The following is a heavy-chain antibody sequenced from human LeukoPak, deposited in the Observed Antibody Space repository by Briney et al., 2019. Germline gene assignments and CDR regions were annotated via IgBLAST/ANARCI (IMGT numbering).Heavy chain of an antibody. V-gene: IGHV3-23*01. Sequence: SGGSLRLSCAASGFTFSSHAMSWVRQAPGKGLEWVSAIIGSGGSTYYADSAKGRFTISRDNSKSTLYLQMNSLRGDDSAVYHCARSLSTNGYYYADTFDVWGQGTMVTVTS. J-gene: IGHJ3*01. CDR1: GFTFSSHA. CDR3: ARSLSTNGYYYADTFDV. D-gene: IGHD3-22*01. CDR2: IIGSGGST.